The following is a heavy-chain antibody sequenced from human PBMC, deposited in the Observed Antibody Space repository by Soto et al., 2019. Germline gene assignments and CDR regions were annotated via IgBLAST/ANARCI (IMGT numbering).Heavy chain of an antibody. CDR1: GFMFSRYA. CDR2: ISGSTSST. CDR3: AKARYCTNGVCYRYYYYGMDV. Sequence: PGGSLRLSCAASGFMFSRYAMSWVRQAPGKGLEWVSAISGSTSSTYYADSVKGRFTISRDNSKNTLYLQMNSLRAEDTALYYCAKARYCTNGVCYRYYYYGMDVWGQGTTVTVS. D-gene: IGHD2-8*01. V-gene: IGHV3-23*01. J-gene: IGHJ6*02.